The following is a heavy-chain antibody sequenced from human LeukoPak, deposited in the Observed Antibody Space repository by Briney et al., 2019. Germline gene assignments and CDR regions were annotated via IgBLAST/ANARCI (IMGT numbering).Heavy chain of an antibody. J-gene: IGHJ4*02. CDR2: ISYDGSDK. D-gene: IGHD3-16*02. V-gene: IGHV3-30*03. CDR1: GFTFSSYS. Sequence: PGGSLRLSCAASGFTFSSYSMNWVRQAPGKGLEWVAVISYDGSDKYYADSVKGRFTISRDNSNNTLYLQMNSLRTEDTAVYYCARSRSEGRYDYWGQGTLVTVSS. CDR3: ARSRSEGRYDY.